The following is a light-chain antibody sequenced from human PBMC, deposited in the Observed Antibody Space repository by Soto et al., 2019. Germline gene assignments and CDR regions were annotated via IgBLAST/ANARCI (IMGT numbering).Light chain of an antibody. CDR3: MQGTHWPRT. Sequence: DAVLTQSPLSLPVTLGQPASISCRSSQSLVYSNGNTYLNWFQQRPGQSPRRLIYKVSNRDSGVPDRFSGSGSGTECTLKISRVEAEDVGVYYCMQGTHWPRTFGQGTKVEIK. CDR1: QSLVYSNGNTY. CDR2: KVS. V-gene: IGKV2-30*01. J-gene: IGKJ1*01.